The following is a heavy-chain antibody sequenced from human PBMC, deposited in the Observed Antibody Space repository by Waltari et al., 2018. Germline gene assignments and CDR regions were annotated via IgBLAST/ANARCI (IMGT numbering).Heavy chain of an antibody. CDR2: IYYSGST. CDR3: AREGFIAAAGTNWFDP. CDR1: GGSISSHY. J-gene: IGHJ5*02. V-gene: IGHV4-59*11. Sequence: QVQLQESGPGLVKPSETLSLTCTVSGGSISSHYWSWFRQPPGRGLEWIGYIYYSGSTNYNPSLKGRVPISVDTSKNQFSLKLSSVTAADTAVYYCAREGFIAAAGTNWFDPWGQGTLVTVSS. D-gene: IGHD6-13*01.